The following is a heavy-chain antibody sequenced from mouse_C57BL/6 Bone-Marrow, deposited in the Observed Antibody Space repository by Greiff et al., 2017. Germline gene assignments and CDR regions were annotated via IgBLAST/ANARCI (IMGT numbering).Heavy chain of an antibody. Sequence: EVMLVESGGGLVKPGGSLKLSCAASGFTFSDYGMHWVRQAPEKGPEWVAYISSGSSTIYYADTVKGRFTISRDNAKNTLFLQMTSLRSEDTAMYYCARSSYYDYAMDYWGQGTSVTVSS. D-gene: IGHD1-1*01. CDR1: GFTFSDYG. CDR2: ISSGSSTI. CDR3: ARSSYYDYAMDY. V-gene: IGHV5-17*01. J-gene: IGHJ4*01.